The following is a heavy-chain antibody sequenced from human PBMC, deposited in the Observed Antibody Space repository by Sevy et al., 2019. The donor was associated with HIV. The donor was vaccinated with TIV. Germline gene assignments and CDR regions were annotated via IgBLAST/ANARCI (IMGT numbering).Heavy chain of an antibody. J-gene: IGHJ5*01. CDR3: ARDAAPVIVPAAGFDS. CDR1: GFTIRSFS. Sequence: GGSLRLSCVASGFTIRSFSRNWVRQAPGKGLEWVAAIWSDGRTERYADSVQGRFTLSRGTSKKTLYVHMNSPRAEQTAISYGARDAAPVIVPAAGFDSWGQGTLVTVSS. CDR2: IWSDGRTE. D-gene: IGHD2-2*01. V-gene: IGHV3-33*01.